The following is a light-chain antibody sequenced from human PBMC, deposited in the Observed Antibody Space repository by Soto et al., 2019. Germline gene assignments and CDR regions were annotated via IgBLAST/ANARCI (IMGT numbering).Light chain of an antibody. Sequence: QLTQPPPSLPASEGEGATITSRASQAFASNLAWYQQKPGKAPKLLIYAASTLQSGVPSRFSGSGSGTDFTLTISSLQPEDFATYYCQQLNSYPITFGQGTRLEIK. J-gene: IGKJ5*01. CDR1: QAFASN. V-gene: IGKV1-9*01. CDR2: AAS. CDR3: QQLNSYPIT.